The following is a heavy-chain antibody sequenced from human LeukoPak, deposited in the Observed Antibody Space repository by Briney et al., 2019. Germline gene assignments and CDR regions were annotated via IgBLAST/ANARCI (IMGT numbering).Heavy chain of an antibody. CDR2: INPNSGGT. V-gene: IGHV1-2*02. Sequence: ASVKVSCKASGYTFTGYYMHWVRQAPGQGLEWMGWINPNSGGTNYAQKFQGRVTMTRDTSTSTAYMELSRLRSDDTAVYYCARDVEMATVYYYYMDVWGKGTTVTVSS. D-gene: IGHD5-24*01. J-gene: IGHJ6*03. CDR3: ARDVEMATVYYYYMDV. CDR1: GYTFTGYY.